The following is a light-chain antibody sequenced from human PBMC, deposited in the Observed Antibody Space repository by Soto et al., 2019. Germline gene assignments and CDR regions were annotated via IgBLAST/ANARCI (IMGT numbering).Light chain of an antibody. Sequence: DIVMSQSPDSLAVSLGERATINCKSSQSVLYSSNNKNYLAWYQQKPGQPPMLLIYWASTRESGVPDRFSGSGSGSDFTLTISGLQAEDVAVYYCQQYYSTPRTFGQGTKVEMK. CDR3: QQYYSTPRT. J-gene: IGKJ1*01. V-gene: IGKV4-1*01. CDR2: WAS. CDR1: QSVLYSSNNKNY.